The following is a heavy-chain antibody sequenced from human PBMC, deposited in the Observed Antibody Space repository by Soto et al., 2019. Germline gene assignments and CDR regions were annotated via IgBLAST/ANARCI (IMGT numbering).Heavy chain of an antibody. D-gene: IGHD4-17*01. CDR1: GFTFSSYS. J-gene: IGHJ4*02. Sequence: EVQLVESGGGLVQPGGSLRLSCAASGFTFSSYSMNWVRQAPGKGLEWVSYISSSSSTIYYADSVKGRFTISRDHAKNSLYLQMNSLIAEDTAVYYCARIGRLRWGDYWGQGTLVTVSS. CDR2: ISSSSSTI. CDR3: ARIGRLRWGDY. V-gene: IGHV3-48*01.